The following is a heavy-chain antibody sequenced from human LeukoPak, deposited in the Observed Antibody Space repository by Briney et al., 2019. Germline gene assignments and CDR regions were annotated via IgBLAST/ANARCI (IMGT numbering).Heavy chain of an antibody. CDR1: GFTFNTYE. CDR3: ARGGWNYVLNS. CDR2: ITSGGRTI. V-gene: IGHV3-48*03. J-gene: IGHJ5*02. Sequence: GGSLRLSCAASGFTFNTYEMNWVRQAPGKGLEWVSYITSGGRTIYYADYVKGRFTISRDNAKNSLYLQMNSLRAEDTAVYYCARGGWNYVLNSWGQGTLVTVSS. D-gene: IGHD1-7*01.